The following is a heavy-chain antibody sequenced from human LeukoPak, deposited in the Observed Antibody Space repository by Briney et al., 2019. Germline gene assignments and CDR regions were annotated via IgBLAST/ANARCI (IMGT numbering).Heavy chain of an antibody. J-gene: IGHJ4*02. V-gene: IGHV4-31*03. Sequence: PQTLCLTCTVSGGSISGGGYYWSWIRQHPGKGLEWIGYIYYSRSTYYNPSLKSRVTISVDTSKNQFSLKLNSVTVADTAVYYCARRAPYSYEWSTLDYWGQGTLVPVSS. CDR1: GGSISGGGYY. CDR2: IYYSRST. D-gene: IGHD5-18*01. CDR3: ARRAPYSYEWSTLDY.